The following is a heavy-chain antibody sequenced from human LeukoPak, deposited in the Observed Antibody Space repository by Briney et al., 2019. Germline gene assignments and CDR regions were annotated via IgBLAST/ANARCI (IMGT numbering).Heavy chain of an antibody. CDR2: IYSSGGT. J-gene: IGHJ3*02. V-gene: IGHV4-59*01. CDR3: ARAKRWENDAFDI. Sequence: NSSETLSLTCTVSGFSISTYSWSWIRQPPGKGLEWVGYIYSSGGTDHNPSLKSRVTMSVDTSTNQLSLKLNSVTAADTAVYYCARAKRWENDAFDIWGQGTLVTVAS. CDR1: GFSISTYS. D-gene: IGHD1-26*01.